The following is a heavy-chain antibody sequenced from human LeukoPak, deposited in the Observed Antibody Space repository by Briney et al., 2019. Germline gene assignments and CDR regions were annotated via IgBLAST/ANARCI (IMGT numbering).Heavy chain of an antibody. CDR2: ISYDGSNK. Sequence: GRSLRLSCAASGFTFSSYGMHWVRQAQGKGLEWVAVISYDGSNKYYADSVKGRFTISRDNSKNTMYLQMNSLRAEDTAVYYCARVAGSYSNDAFDVWGQGTMVTVSS. D-gene: IGHD1-26*01. CDR1: GFTFSSYG. CDR3: ARVAGSYSNDAFDV. V-gene: IGHV3-30*03. J-gene: IGHJ3*01.